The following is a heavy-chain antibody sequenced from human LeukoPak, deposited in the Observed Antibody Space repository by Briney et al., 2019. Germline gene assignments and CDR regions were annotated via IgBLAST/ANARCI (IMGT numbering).Heavy chain of an antibody. CDR1: GGSISSSSYY. Sequence: SETLSLTCTVSGGSISSSSYYWGWIRQPPGKGLEWIGSIYYSGSTYYNPSLKSRVTISVDTSENQFSLKLSSVTAADTAVYYCAIHSGSYDFFDYWGQGTLVTVSS. CDR3: AIHSGSYDFFDY. CDR2: IYYSGST. V-gene: IGHV4-39*01. J-gene: IGHJ4*02. D-gene: IGHD1-26*01.